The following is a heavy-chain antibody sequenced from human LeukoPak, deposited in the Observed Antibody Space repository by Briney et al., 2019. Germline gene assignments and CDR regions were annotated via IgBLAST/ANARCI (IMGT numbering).Heavy chain of an antibody. V-gene: IGHV1-2*02. D-gene: IGHD6-6*01. CDR3: ARDASPRAARSDY. CDR1: GYSFTGYY. Sequence: ASVKVSCKATGYSFTGYYTHWVRQAPGQGLEWMGWINPNSGGTNYAQKFQGRVTMTRDTSISTAYMELSGLRSDDTAVYYCARDASPRAARSDYWGQGTLVTVSS. CDR2: INPNSGGT. J-gene: IGHJ4*02.